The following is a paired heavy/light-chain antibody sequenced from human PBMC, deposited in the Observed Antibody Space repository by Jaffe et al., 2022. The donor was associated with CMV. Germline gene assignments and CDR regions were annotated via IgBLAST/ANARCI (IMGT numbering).Light chain of an antibody. CDR1: SSDIGINN. V-gene: IGLV1-44*01. Sequence: QSMLTQPPSASGTPGQRVTISCSGSSSDIGINNVNWYQQFPGTAPKLLIYNNNQRPSGVPDRFSASKSGTSASLAISGLRSEDEADYYCAAWNGDLYSPTLVFGGGTNLTVL. CDR3: AAWNGDLYSPTLV. CDR2: NNN. J-gene: IGLJ3*02.
Heavy chain of an antibody. CDR2: INYSGRT. Sequence: QLQLQESGPGLVKPSETLSLACTVSGGSITSSPNYWGWIRQPPGKGLEWIGSINYSGRTFYSPSLKSRVTISADTSNNQFSLKLTSVTAADSAVYYCARHRSDWYLKEPFDYWGQGALVTVSS. V-gene: IGHV4-39*01. J-gene: IGHJ4*02. D-gene: IGHD6-19*01. CDR3: ARHRSDWYLKEPFDY. CDR1: GGSITSSPNY.